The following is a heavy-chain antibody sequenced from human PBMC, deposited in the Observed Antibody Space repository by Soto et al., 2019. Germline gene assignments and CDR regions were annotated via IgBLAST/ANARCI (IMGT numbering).Heavy chain of an antibody. D-gene: IGHD6-6*01. Sequence: SETLSLTCAVYGGSFSGYYWSWIRQPPGKGLEWIGEINHSGSTNYNPSLKSRVTISVDTSKNQFSLKLSSVTAADTAVYYCARVQGTELGSSSHDYWGQGTLVTVSS. J-gene: IGHJ4*02. CDR2: INHSGST. CDR1: GGSFSGYY. CDR3: ARVQGTELGSSSHDY. V-gene: IGHV4-34*01.